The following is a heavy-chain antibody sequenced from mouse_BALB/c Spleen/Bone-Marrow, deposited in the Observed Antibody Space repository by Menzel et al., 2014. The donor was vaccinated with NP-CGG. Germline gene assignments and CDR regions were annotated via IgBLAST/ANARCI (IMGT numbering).Heavy chain of an antibody. CDR2: ISSGGSYT. Sequence: DVHLVESGGGLVKPGGSPKLSYAASGFTFSSYTMSWVRQTPEKRLEWVATISSGGSYTYYPDSVKGRFTISRDNAKNTLYLQMSSLKSEDTAMYYCTRDAMDYWGQGTSVTVSS. J-gene: IGHJ4*01. V-gene: IGHV5-6-4*01. CDR3: TRDAMDY. CDR1: GFTFSSYT.